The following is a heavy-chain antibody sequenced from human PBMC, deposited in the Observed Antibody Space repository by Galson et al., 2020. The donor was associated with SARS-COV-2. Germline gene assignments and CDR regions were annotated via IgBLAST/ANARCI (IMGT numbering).Heavy chain of an antibody. J-gene: IGHJ5*02. CDR1: GYTFSDYY. CDR2: INPNSGGT. V-gene: IGHV1-2*02. CDR3: TRDRPAATSPTLTGFDP. D-gene: IGHD2-15*01. Sequence: ASVKVSCKTSGYTFSDYYIHWVRQAPGQGLEWMGWINPNSGGTKYAQKFQGRVTMTRDTSITTAYMELSWLRSDDTAGYYCTRDRPAATSPTLTGFDPWGQGTLVTVS.